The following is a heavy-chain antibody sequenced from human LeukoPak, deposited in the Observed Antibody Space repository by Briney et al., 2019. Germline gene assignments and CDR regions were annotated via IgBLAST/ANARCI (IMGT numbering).Heavy chain of an antibody. Sequence: PGGSLRLSCAASGFTFSSYEMNWVRQAPGKGLEWVSYISSSGSTIYYADSAKGRFTISRDNGKNSLYLQMNSLRAEDTAVYYCARDYSYGTNWFDPWGQGTLVTVSS. J-gene: IGHJ5*02. V-gene: IGHV3-48*03. CDR1: GFTFSSYE. D-gene: IGHD5-18*01. CDR2: ISSSGSTI. CDR3: ARDYSYGTNWFDP.